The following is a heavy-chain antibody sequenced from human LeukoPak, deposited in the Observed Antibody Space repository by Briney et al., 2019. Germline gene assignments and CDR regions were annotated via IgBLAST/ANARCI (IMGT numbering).Heavy chain of an antibody. CDR2: IIPIFGTA. CDR1: GGTFSSYA. CDR3: ARASMVYARYYYYYYMDV. V-gene: IGHV1-69*05. J-gene: IGHJ6*03. D-gene: IGHD2-8*01. Sequence: ASVKVSCKASGGTFSSYAISWVRQAPGQGLEWMGGIIPIFGTANYAQKFQGRVTITTDESTSTAYMELSSLRSEDTAVYYCARASMVYARYYYYYYMDVWGKGTTVTVSS.